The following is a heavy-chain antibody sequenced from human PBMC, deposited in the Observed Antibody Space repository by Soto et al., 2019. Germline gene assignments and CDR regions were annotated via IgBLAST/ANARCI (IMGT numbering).Heavy chain of an antibody. CDR1: GFTFSSYG. CDR2: IWYDGNNK. J-gene: IGHJ2*01. Sequence: QVQLEESGGGVVQPGRSLRLSSAAYGFTFSSYGMHWVREAPGKGLEWVAVIWYDGNNKYYADSVKGRFTISRDNSKNTLYLQMNSLGAEDTAVYYCARIPQIAVAGTRFGYFDLWGRGTLVTVSS. D-gene: IGHD6-19*01. V-gene: IGHV3-33*01. CDR3: ARIPQIAVAGTRFGYFDL.